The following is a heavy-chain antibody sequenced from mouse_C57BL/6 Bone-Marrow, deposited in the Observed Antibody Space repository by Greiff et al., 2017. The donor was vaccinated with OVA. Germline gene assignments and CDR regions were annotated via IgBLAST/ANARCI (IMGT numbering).Heavy chain of an antibody. CDR3: ARDDGYVWYFDV. CDR2: IYPRSGNT. D-gene: IGHD2-3*01. CDR1: GYTFTSYG. V-gene: IGHV1-81*01. Sequence: QVQLQQSGAELARPGASVKLSCKASGYTFTSYGISWVKQRTGQGLEWIGEIYPRSGNTYYNEKFKGKATLTADKSSSTAYMELRSLTSEDSAVYFCARDDGYVWYFDVWGTGTTVTVSS. J-gene: IGHJ1*03.